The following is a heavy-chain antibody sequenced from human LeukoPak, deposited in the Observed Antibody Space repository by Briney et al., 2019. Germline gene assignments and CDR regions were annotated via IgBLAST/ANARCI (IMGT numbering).Heavy chain of an antibody. CDR2: IYYSGST. CDR3: ARTGRGYYDFWSGYPRAAFDI. D-gene: IGHD3-3*01. CDR1: GGSISSGDYY. Sequence: SQTQSLTCTVSGGSISSGDYYWSWIRQPPGKGLEWIGYIYYSGSTYYNPSLKSRVTISVDTSKNQFSLKLSSVTAADTAVYYCARTGRGYYDFWSGYPRAAFDIWGQGTMVTVSS. V-gene: IGHV4-30-4*08. J-gene: IGHJ3*02.